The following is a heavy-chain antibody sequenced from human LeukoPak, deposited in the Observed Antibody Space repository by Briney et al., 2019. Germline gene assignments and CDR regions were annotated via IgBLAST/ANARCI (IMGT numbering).Heavy chain of an antibody. CDR3: ARRQVFGNWNDSNTYYFDY. CDR1: GGSFSGYY. Sequence: PSETLSLTCAVYGGSFSGYYWSWIRQPPGKGLEWISEINHSGSTNYNPSLKRRVTISLDTSKNQFSLKLSPFTAADTSGVNSARRQVFGNWNDSNTYYFDYWGQGTLVTVSS. D-gene: IGHD1-20*01. V-gene: IGHV4-34*01. CDR2: INHSGST. J-gene: IGHJ4*02.